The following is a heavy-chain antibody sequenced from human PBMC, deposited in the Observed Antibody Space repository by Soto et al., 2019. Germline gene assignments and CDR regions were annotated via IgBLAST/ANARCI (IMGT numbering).Heavy chain of an antibody. CDR2: IYWDDDK. CDR1: GFSLSSTRVA. J-gene: IGHJ4*02. V-gene: IGHV2-5*02. D-gene: IGHD6-19*01. CDR3: AHSVVAGLGYYFDY. Sequence: QITLKESGPTLVKPTQTLTLTCTFSGFSLSSTRVAVGWIRQPPGKALEWRALIYWDDDKRYSPFLKSRLTITKDTSKNQVDLTMTNMDPVDTATYYCAHSVVAGLGYYFDYWGQGTLVTVSS.